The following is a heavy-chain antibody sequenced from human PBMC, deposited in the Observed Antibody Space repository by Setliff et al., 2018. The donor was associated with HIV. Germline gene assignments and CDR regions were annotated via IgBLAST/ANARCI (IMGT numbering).Heavy chain of an antibody. CDR1: GGTFKNLA. CDR3: ANPPDGGAFDV. CDR2: VIPSFATA. J-gene: IGHJ3*01. V-gene: IGHV1-69*13. D-gene: IGHD3-10*01. Sequence: ASVKVSCKASGGTFKNLAISWVRQAPGQGLEWMGGVIPSFATANYAQKFQGRITITADELTSTVYMVLNSLKSEDSAVYYWANPPDGGAFDVWGQGTAVTVSS.